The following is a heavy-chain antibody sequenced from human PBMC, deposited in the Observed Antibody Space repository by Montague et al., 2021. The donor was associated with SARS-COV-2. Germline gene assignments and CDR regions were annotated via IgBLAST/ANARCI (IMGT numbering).Heavy chain of an antibody. J-gene: IGHJ4*02. V-gene: IGHV3-11*01. Sequence: SLRLSCAASGFALSDYYMAWIRQAPGKGLEWLAYISHSSNTIAYADSVKGRFTTSRDNANNSVHLHMTNLRVEVTAVYYCARPPIFYYESSGYYSNWGQGAQVTVTS. CDR1: GFALSDYY. CDR2: ISHSSNTI. CDR3: ARPPIFYYESSGYYSN. D-gene: IGHD3-22*01.